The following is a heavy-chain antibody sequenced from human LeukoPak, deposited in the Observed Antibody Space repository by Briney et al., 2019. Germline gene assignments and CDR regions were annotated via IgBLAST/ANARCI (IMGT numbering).Heavy chain of an antibody. V-gene: IGHV3-30-3*02. J-gene: IGHJ4*02. D-gene: IGHD2-15*01. Sequence: GGSLRLSCAASGFTFSSYAMHWVRQAPGKGLEWVAVISYDGSNKYYADSVKGRFTISRDNSKNTLYLQMSSLRAEDTAVYYCAKNVPGRAIDYWGQGTLVTVSS. CDR2: ISYDGSNK. CDR3: AKNVPGRAIDY. CDR1: GFTFSSYA.